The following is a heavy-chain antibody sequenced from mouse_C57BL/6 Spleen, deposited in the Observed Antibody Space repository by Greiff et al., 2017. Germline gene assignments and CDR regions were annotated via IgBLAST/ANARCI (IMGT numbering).Heavy chain of an antibody. CDR2: IRSISNNYAT. J-gene: IGHJ3*01. CDR3: VRVYYGNYEVWFAY. CDR1: GFSFNTYA. V-gene: IGHV10-1*01. Sequence: EVMLVESGGGLVQPKGSLKLSCAASGFSFNTYAMNWVRQAPGKGLEWVARIRSISNNYATYYADSVKDRFTISRDDSESMLYLQMNNLKTEDTAMYYCVRVYYGNYEVWFAYWGQGALVTVSA. D-gene: IGHD2-1*01.